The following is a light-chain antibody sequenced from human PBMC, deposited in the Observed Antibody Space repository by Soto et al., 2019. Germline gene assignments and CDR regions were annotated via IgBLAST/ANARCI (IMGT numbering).Light chain of an antibody. J-gene: IGKJ1*01. Sequence: ILMTQSPATLSVSPGERATLSCRASQSVSNNLAWYQQKPGQAPRLLIYDASTRATGIPARFSGSGSGTEFTLIISGLQSEDFAVYYCQQYNNWPPWTLGQGTKVEIK. CDR1: QSVSNN. CDR3: QQYNNWPPWT. CDR2: DAS. V-gene: IGKV3-15*01.